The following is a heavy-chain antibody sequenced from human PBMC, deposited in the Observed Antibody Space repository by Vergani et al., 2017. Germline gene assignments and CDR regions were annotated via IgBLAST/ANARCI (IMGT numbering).Heavy chain of an antibody. V-gene: IGHV3-48*03. J-gene: IGHJ5*02. CDR2: ISSSCSTI. D-gene: IGHD3-3*01. Sequence: EVQLVESGGGLVQPGGSLRLSCAASGFTFSSYEMNWVRQAPGKGLEWVSYISSSCSTIYYADSVKGRFTISRDNAKNSLYLQMNSLRAEDTAVYYCARGITIFGVATHGGFDPWGQGTLVTVSS. CDR3: ARGITIFGVATHGGFDP. CDR1: GFTFSSYE.